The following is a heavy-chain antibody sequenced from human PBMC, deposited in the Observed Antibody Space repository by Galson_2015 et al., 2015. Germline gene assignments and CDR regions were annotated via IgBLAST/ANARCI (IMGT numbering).Heavy chain of an antibody. Sequence: SLRLSCAASGFTFNNHAMSWVRQAPGKGLEWVSSISGSGLTTYYADSVKGRFTISRVNSKNTLYLQMNSLRADDTAVYFCAEMFAATGHYYYYYYMDVWGKGTTVTVSS. CDR2: ISGSGLTT. CDR1: GFTFNNHA. CDR3: AEMFAATGHYYYYYYMDV. J-gene: IGHJ6*03. D-gene: IGHD6-13*01. V-gene: IGHV3-23*01.